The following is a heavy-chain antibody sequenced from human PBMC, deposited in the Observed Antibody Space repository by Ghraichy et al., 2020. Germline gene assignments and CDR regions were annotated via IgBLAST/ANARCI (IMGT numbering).Heavy chain of an antibody. CDR2: IHTGNGVA. D-gene: IGHD3-10*01. CDR1: GYSFGNYG. CDR3: VRNWGGYYFDS. Sequence: ASVKVSCKATGYSFGNYGIHWMRQAPGQSLEWMGWIHTGNGVAKYAQMFQGRVTFTIDTSTTTAVMEMGSLRSGDTAVYFCVRNWGGYYFDSWGLGTLVSVSS. V-gene: IGHV1-3*04. J-gene: IGHJ4*02.